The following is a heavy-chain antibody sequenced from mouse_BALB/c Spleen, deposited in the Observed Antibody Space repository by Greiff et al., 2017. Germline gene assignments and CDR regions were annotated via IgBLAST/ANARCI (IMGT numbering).Heavy chain of an antibody. J-gene: IGHJ2*01. CDR3: NAWGGNWGY. D-gene: IGHD2-1*01. V-gene: IGHV14-4*02. CDR1: GFNIKDYY. CDR2: IDPENGDT. Sequence: VQLQQSGAELARSGASVKLSCTASGFNIKDYYMHWVKQRPEQGLEWIGWIDPENGDTEYAPKFQGKATMTADTSSNTAYLQLSSLTSEDTAVYYCNAWGGNWGYWGQGTTLTVSS.